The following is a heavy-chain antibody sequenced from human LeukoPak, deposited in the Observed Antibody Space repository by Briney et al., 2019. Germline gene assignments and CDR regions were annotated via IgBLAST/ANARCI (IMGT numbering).Heavy chain of an antibody. CDR2: ISSSGSTT. J-gene: IGHJ4*02. CDR3: ARGSGWYGVDY. V-gene: IGHV3-48*03. D-gene: IGHD6-19*01. Sequence: GGSLRLSCAASGFTFSSYEMNWVRQAPGKGLEWVSYISSSGSTTYYADSVKGRFTISRDNAKNSLYLQMNSLRAEDTAVYYCARGSGWYGVDYWGQGTLVTVSS. CDR1: GFTFSSYE.